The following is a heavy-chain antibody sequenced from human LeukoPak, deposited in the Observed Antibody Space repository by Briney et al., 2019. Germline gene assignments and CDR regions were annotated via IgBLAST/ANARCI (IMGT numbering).Heavy chain of an antibody. V-gene: IGHV3-33*01. Sequence: GGSLRLSCAASGFTFSSYGMHWVRQAPGKGLEWVAVIWYDGSNKYYADSVKGRFTISRDNAKNSLYLQMNSLRAEDTAVYYCARWHCSGGSCYSGEVRFDPWGQGTLVTVSS. J-gene: IGHJ5*02. CDR2: IWYDGSNK. CDR3: ARWHCSGGSCYSGEVRFDP. CDR1: GFTFSSYG. D-gene: IGHD2-15*01.